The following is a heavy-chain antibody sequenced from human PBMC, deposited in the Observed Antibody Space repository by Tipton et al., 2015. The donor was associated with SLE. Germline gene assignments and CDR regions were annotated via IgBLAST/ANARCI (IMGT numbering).Heavy chain of an antibody. D-gene: IGHD3/OR15-3a*01. CDR2: IYHSGST. J-gene: IGHJ6*03. Sequence: GLVKPSETLSLTCTVSGGAISNYYWSWIRQPPGKGLEWIGYIYHSGSTNYNPSLKSRVTISVDTSKNQFSLKLSSVTAADTAVYYCARAPGLERDYYYYYYMDVWGKGTTVTVSS. V-gene: IGHV4-59*12. CDR1: GGAISNYY. CDR3: ARAPGLERDYYYYYYMDV.